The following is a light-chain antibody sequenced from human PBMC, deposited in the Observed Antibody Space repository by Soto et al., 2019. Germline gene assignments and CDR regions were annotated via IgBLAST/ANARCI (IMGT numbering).Light chain of an antibody. CDR2: DVS. CDR1: INDVGADKY. Sequence: QSALTQPASVSGSPGQSITISCTGTINDVGADKYVSWYQQHPGKVPQLMIYDVSIRPSGVSNRFSGSKSGNTASLTISGLQAEDEADYYCSSVITSSTWVFGGGTKVTVL. V-gene: IGLV2-14*03. CDR3: SSVITSSTWV. J-gene: IGLJ3*02.